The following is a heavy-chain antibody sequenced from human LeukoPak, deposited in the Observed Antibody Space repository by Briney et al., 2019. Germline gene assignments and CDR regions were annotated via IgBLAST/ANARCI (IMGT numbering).Heavy chain of an antibody. J-gene: IGHJ4*02. CDR1: GYTFTSYG. V-gene: IGHV1-18*01. Sequence: GASVKVSCKASGYTFTSYGISWVRQAPGQGLEWMGWISAYNGNTNYAQKLQGRVTMTTDTSTSTAYMELRSLRSDDTAVYYCARDGRELPQLYYFDYWGQGTLVTASS. CDR3: ARDGRELPQLYYFDY. CDR2: ISAYNGNT. D-gene: IGHD1-26*01.